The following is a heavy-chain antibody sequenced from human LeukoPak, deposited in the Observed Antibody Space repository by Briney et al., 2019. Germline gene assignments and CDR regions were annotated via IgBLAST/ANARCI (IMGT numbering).Heavy chain of an antibody. Sequence: PGGSLRLSCAASGFTFSNYAMRWVRQAPGKGLEWVSGISGSGDSTYYADSVEGRFTISRDNSKNTLYLQMNSLRAEDTAVYYCARDRHEIVVVPAAMGGSYYYYYYMDVWGKGTTVTISS. CDR2: ISGSGDST. D-gene: IGHD2-2*01. CDR3: ARDRHEIVVVPAAMGGSYYYYYYMDV. CDR1: GFTFSNYA. V-gene: IGHV3-23*01. J-gene: IGHJ6*03.